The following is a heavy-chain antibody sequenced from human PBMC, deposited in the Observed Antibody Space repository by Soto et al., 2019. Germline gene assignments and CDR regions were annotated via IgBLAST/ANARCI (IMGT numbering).Heavy chain of an antibody. V-gene: IGHV4-30-4*08. CDR1: GGSISYEYYH. CDR2: IHYSGSI. Sequence: QVQLQQSGPGLVKPSQTLSLTCTVSGGSISYEYYHWTWIRQSPGKGLEWIGYIHYSGSIIYNPSFQSRVNISVDTSKNQFSLQLSSVTAADTAVYFCAREDDGGDRDYYGLDVWGQGTTVTVSS. J-gene: IGHJ6*02. D-gene: IGHD2-21*02. CDR3: AREDDGGDRDYYGLDV.